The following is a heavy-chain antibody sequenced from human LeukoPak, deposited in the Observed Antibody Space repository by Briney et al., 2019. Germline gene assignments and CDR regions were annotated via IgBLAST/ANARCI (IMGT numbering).Heavy chain of an antibody. CDR2: ISAYNGNT. CDR1: GYTFTIYG. J-gene: IGHJ5*02. V-gene: IGHV1-18*01. CDR3: ARGPPVSNWFDP. Sequence: ASVKVSCKASGYTFTIYGISWARQAPGQGLVWMGWISAYNGNTNYAQKLQGRVTMTTDTSTSTAYMELRSLRSDDTAVYYCARGPPVSNWFDPWGQGTLVTVSS.